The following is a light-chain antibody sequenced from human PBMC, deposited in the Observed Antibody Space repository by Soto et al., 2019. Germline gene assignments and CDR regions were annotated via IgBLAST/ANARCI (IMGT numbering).Light chain of an antibody. CDR1: HNINYY. CDR2: SAS. J-gene: IGKJ4*01. Sequence: DIQMTQSPSAMSASVGDRVTISCRASHNINYYLAWFQQKPGKVPKRLIYSASSLQSGVPSRFSGSGSGTEFTLTITGLQPVDTAIYYCLQHNSYPLTFGGGTKVDIK. CDR3: LQHNSYPLT. V-gene: IGKV1-17*03.